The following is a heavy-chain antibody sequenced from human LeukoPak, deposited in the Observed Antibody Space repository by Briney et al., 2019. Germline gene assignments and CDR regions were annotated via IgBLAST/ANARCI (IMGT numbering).Heavy chain of an antibody. V-gene: IGHV3-23*01. J-gene: IGHJ4*02. CDR3: AKVIYYYESSGYYLFDY. CDR1: GFTFSSYA. CDR2: ISGSGGST. D-gene: IGHD3-22*01. Sequence: GGSLRLSCAASGFTFSSYAMSWVRQAPGKGLEWVSAISGSGGSTYYADSVKGRFTISRDNSKNTLYLQMNSLRAEDTAVYYCAKVIYYYESSGYYLFDYWGRGTLVTVSS.